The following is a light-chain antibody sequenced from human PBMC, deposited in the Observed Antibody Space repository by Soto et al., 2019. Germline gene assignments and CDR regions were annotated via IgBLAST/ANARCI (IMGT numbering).Light chain of an antibody. CDR2: GAS. J-gene: IGKJ1*01. V-gene: IGKV3-20*01. CDR1: QSVSSN. Sequence: EIVMTQSPATLSVSPGERATLSCRASQSVSSNLAWYQQKPGQAPRLLIYGASNRATGIPDRFSGSGSGTDFTLTTSRLEPEDFAVYYCQQYGSSGTFGQGTKV. CDR3: QQYGSSGT.